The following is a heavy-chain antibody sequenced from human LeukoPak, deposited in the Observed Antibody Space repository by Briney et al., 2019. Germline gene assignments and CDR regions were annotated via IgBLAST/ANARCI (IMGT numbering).Heavy chain of an antibody. D-gene: IGHD7-27*01. V-gene: IGHV3-53*01. Sequence: GGSLRLSCAASGFTVSSNYMSWVRRAPGKGLEWVSVIYSGGSTYYADSVKGRFTISRDNSKNTLYLQMNSLRAEDTAVYYCARVNTGEGYYYYYMDVWGKGTTVTVPS. CDR2: IYSGGST. CDR1: GFTVSSNY. J-gene: IGHJ6*03. CDR3: ARVNTGEGYYYYYMDV.